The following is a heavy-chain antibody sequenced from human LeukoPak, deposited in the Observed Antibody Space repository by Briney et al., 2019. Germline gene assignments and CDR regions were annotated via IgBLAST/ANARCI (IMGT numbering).Heavy chain of an antibody. CDR1: GGSISSSSYY. V-gene: IGHV4-39*07. J-gene: IGHJ3*02. CDR3: ARVRDSGYDLGAFDI. CDR2: IYYSGST. D-gene: IGHD5-12*01. Sequence: SETLSLTCTVSGGSISSSSYYWGWIRQPPGKGLEWIGSIYYSGSTYYNPSLKSRVTISVDKSKNQFSLKLSSVTAADTAVYYCARVRDSGYDLGAFDIWGQGTMVTVSS.